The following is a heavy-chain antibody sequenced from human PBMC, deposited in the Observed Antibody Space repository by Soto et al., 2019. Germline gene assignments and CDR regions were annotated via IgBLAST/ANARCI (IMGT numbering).Heavy chain of an antibody. CDR3: ARGGYGDDYFDY. D-gene: IGHD4-17*01. CDR2: IYYSGST. V-gene: IGHV4-39*07. Sequence: SETLSLTCTVSGGSISSSSYYWGWIRQPPGKGLEWIGTIYYSGSTYYNPSLKSRVTISVDTSKNQFSLKLSSVTAADTAVYYCARGGYGDDYFDYWGQGTLVTVSS. J-gene: IGHJ4*02. CDR1: GGSISSSSYY.